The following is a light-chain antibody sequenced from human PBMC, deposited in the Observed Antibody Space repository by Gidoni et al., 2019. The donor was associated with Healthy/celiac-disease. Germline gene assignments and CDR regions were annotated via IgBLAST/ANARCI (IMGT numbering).Light chain of an antibody. CDR2: DAS. J-gene: IGKJ2*01. CDR3: QQRSNWPRT. V-gene: IGKV3-11*01. Sequence: EIVFTPSPATLSLSPGERATLSCRASQSVSSYLAWYQQKPGQAPRILIYDASNRATGIPARFSGSGSGTDFTLTISSLEPEDFAVYDCQQRSNWPRTFGQXTKLEIK. CDR1: QSVSSY.